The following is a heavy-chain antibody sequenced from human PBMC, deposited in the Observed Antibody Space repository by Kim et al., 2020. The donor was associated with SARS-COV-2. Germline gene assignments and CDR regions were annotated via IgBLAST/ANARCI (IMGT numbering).Heavy chain of an antibody. Sequence: GGSLRLSCAASGFTFSSYSMNWVRQAPGKGLEWVSSISSSSSYIYYADSVKGRFTISRDNAKNSMYLQLNSLRAEDTAVYYCAGDGRLNLGELSLWGYYYYGMDVWGQGTTVTVSS. J-gene: IGHJ6*02. CDR3: AGDGRLNLGELSLWGYYYYGMDV. CDR2: ISSSSSYI. V-gene: IGHV3-21*01. D-gene: IGHD3-16*02. CDR1: GFTFSSYS.